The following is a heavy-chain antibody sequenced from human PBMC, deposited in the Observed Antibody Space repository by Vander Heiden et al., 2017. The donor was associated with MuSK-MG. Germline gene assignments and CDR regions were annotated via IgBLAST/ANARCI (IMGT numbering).Heavy chain of an antibody. CDR3: AKDVPRGTGTKDAFDI. V-gene: IGHV3-30*02. CDR2: IRYDGSNK. J-gene: IGHJ3*02. D-gene: IGHD1-7*01. CDR1: GFTFSSYG. Sequence: VQPGGSLRLSCAASGFTFSSYGMHWVRQAPGKGLEWVAFIRYDGSNKYYADSVKGRFTISRDNSKNTRYLQMNSMRAEETAVYYCAKDVPRGTGTKDAFDIWGQGTMVTVYS.